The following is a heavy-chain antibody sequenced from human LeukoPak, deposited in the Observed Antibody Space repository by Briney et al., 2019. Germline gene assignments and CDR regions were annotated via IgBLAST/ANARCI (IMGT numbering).Heavy chain of an antibody. V-gene: IGHV4-39*02. D-gene: IGHD3-22*01. CDR1: GGSISSSSYY. CDR2: IYYSGST. CDR3: ARDDYYYDTPSRAFDN. Sequence: SETLSLTCTVSGGSISSSSYYWGRIRQPPGKGLEWIGSIYYSGSTYYNPSLKSRVTISVDTSKNQFSLMLTSVTAADTAVYYCARDDYYYDTPSRAFDNWGQGTMVTVSS. J-gene: IGHJ3*02.